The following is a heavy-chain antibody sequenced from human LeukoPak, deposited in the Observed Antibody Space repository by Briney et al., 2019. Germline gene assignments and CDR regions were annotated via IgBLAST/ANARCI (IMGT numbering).Heavy chain of an antibody. V-gene: IGHV4-59*01. J-gene: IGHJ4*02. CDR3: AKGLGGSSGCFGY. D-gene: IGHD6-19*01. CDR2: IYYSGST. CDR1: CGSISIYY. Sequence: PSETLSLTCTVSCGSISIYYWSWIRQPPGKGLEWIGYIYYSGSTNYNPSLKSRVTISVDASKNQLSLKLNSVTVAHTAVYYCAKGLGGSSGCFGYWGQGTLVTVSS.